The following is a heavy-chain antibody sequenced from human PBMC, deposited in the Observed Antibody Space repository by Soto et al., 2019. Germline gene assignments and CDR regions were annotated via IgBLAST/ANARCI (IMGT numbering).Heavy chain of an antibody. J-gene: IGHJ5*02. V-gene: IGHV4-61*01. Sequence: SETLSLTCTVSGGSVSSGSYYWSWIRQPPGKGLEWIGYIYYSGSTNYNPSLKSRVTISVDTSKNQFSLKLSSVTAADTAVYYCARRASSERRYNWFDPWGKGTLVTVSS. CDR2: IYYSGST. CDR1: GGSVSSGSYY. D-gene: IGHD1-1*01. CDR3: ARRASSERRYNWFDP.